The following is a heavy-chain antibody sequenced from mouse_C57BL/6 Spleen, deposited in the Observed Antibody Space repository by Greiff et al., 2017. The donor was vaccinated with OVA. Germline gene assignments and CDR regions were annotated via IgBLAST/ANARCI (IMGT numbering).Heavy chain of an antibody. CDR1: GYTFTSYW. CDR3: ARRYYGSSHCDY. J-gene: IGHJ2*01. D-gene: IGHD1-1*01. Sequence: QVQLQQPGAELVRPGSSVKLSCKASGYTFTSYWMHWVKQRPIQGLEWIGNIDPSDSETHYNQKFKDKATLTVDKSSSTAYMQLSSLTSEDSAVYYCARRYYGSSHCDYWGQGTTLTVSS. CDR2: IDPSDSET. V-gene: IGHV1-52*01.